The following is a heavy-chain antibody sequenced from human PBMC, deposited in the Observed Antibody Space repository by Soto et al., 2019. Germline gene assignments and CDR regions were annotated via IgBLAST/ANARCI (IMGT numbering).Heavy chain of an antibody. Sequence: GGSLRLSCAASGFTFSSYAMHWVRQAPGKGLEYVSAISSNGGSTYYANSVKGRFTISRDNSKNTLYLQMGSLRAEDMAVYYCARGIVATLYYYYMDVWGKGTTVTVSS. CDR3: ARGIVATLYYYYMDV. J-gene: IGHJ6*03. CDR2: ISSNGGST. CDR1: GFTFSSYA. V-gene: IGHV3-64*01. D-gene: IGHD5-12*01.